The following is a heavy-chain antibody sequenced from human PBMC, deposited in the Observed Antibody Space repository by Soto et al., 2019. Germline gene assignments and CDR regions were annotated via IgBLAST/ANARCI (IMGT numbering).Heavy chain of an antibody. CDR1: GGTFSSYA. Sequence: SVKVSCKASGGTFSSYAISWVRQAPGQGLEWMGGIIPIFGTANYAQKFQGRVTITADESTSTAYMELSSLRSEDTAVYYCARGSYYYDSSGYPVDGMDVWGQGTTVTVSS. J-gene: IGHJ6*02. CDR3: ARGSYYYDSSGYPVDGMDV. V-gene: IGHV1-69*13. D-gene: IGHD3-22*01. CDR2: IIPIFGTA.